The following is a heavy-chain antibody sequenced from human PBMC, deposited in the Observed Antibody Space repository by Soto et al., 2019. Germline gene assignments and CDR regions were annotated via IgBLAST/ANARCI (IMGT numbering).Heavy chain of an antibody. V-gene: IGHV3-74*01. CDR2: ISQDGAIA. Sequence: VQLVESGGGLVQPGGSLRLSCAASGFAFGSYWMHWVRQAPGKGLVWVSRISQDGAIATKADSVKGRFTISRDNAKNTLFLQMNRLRSDDTAVYYCLRDQRHWNEFADQWGQGTLVTVSS. CDR3: LRDQRHWNEFADQ. J-gene: IGHJ4*02. CDR1: GFAFGSYW. D-gene: IGHD1-1*01.